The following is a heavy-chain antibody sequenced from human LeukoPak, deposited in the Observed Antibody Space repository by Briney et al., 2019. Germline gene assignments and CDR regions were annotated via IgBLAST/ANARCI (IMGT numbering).Heavy chain of an antibody. Sequence: SETLSLTCTVSGGSISSSSYYWGWIRQPPGKGLEWIGSIYYSGSTYYNPSLKSRVTISVDTSKNQFSLKLSSVTAADTAVYYCARATTTVNNPFDYWGQGTLVTVSS. CDR1: GGSISSSSYY. D-gene: IGHD4-17*01. CDR3: ARATTTVNNPFDY. V-gene: IGHV4-39*07. J-gene: IGHJ4*02. CDR2: IYYSGST.